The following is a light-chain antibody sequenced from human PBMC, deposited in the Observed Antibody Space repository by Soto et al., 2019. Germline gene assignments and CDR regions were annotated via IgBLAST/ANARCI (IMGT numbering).Light chain of an antibody. V-gene: IGKV3-20*01. J-gene: IGKJ3*01. Sequence: EVVLTQSPGTLSLSPGESATLSCRASQSVSGMYLAWYQQKPGQAPRLLIYGTSNRATGIPDRFSGSGSGTDFTLTIRRLEPEDFAMYFFQQYDNSPFTFGPGTKVDI. CDR2: GTS. CDR3: QQYDNSPFT. CDR1: QSVSGMY.